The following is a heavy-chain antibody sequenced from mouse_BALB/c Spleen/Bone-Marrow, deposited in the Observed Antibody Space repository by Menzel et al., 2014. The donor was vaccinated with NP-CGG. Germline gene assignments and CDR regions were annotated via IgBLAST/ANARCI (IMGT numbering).Heavy chain of an antibody. CDR3: ARDYYGSRGAMDY. CDR2: IYPGSGST. V-gene: IGHV1-77*01. CDR1: GYTFTDYV. D-gene: IGHD1-1*01. Sequence: AQRVESGPELVKPGASVKMSCKASGYTFTDYVISWVKQRTGQGLEWIGEIYPGSGSTYYNEKFKGKATLTADKSSNTAYMQLSSLTSEDSAVYFCARDYYGSRGAMDYWGQGTSVTVSS. J-gene: IGHJ4*01.